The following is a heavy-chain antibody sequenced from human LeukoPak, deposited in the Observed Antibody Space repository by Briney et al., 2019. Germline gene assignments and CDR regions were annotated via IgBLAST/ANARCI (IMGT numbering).Heavy chain of an antibody. CDR2: IYHSGST. J-gene: IGHJ4*02. Sequence: SQTLSLTCTVSGGSISSGGYYWSWIRQPPGKGLEWIGYIYHSGSTQYNPSLRGRVTISIDKSKNQFSLKLNSVTVADTAVYYCAREQSNHGDYSDYWGQGTLVTVSS. CDR3: AREQSNHGDYSDY. CDR1: GGSISSGGYY. V-gene: IGHV4-30-2*01. D-gene: IGHD4-17*01.